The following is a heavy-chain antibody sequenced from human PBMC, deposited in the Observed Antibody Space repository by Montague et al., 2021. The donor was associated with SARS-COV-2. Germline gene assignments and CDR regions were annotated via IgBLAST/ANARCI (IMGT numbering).Heavy chain of an antibody. CDR2: ISGVSTGT. J-gene: IGHJ4*02. D-gene: IGHD1-26*01. CDR1: GFTFSGCG. CDR3: AKSLLGVGPTGMDF. Sequence: SLRLSCAASGFTFSGCGMYWVRRAPGKGLEWLSSISGVSTGTYYADSVKGRFTISRDNSRDTLYLQMSSLRAEDTAIYYCAKSLLGVGPTGMDFWGQGTLVTVSS. V-gene: IGHV3-23*01.